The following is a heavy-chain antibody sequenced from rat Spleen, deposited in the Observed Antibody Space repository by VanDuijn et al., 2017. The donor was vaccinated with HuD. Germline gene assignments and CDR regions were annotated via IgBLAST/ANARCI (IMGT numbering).Heavy chain of an antibody. Sequence: EVHLVESGGGLVQPGRSLKLSCAASGFTFSDYGMAWVRQAPTKGLEWVATISYGDSSGLSSTYYRDSLKSRFTISRYNTKSTLYLQMDSLRSKDTATYYCAREYITDYYYGYYFDYWGQGVMVTVSS. CDR2: ISYGDSSGLSST. D-gene: IGHD1-6*01. CDR3: AREYITDYYYGYYFDY. CDR1: GFTFSDYG. J-gene: IGHJ2*01. V-gene: IGHV5-29*01.